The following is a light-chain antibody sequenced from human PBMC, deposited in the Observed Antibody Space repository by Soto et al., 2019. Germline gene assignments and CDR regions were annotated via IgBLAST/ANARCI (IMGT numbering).Light chain of an antibody. Sequence: EIVLTQSPATLSLSPGERATLSCRASQSVRRDVAWYQQKPGQAPRLLIYDASNRATGIQARFSGSGSGTDFTLTISSLEPEDFAVYYCQQRSNWPLMYTFGQGTKLEIK. CDR3: QQRSNWPLMYT. J-gene: IGKJ2*01. V-gene: IGKV3-11*01. CDR2: DAS. CDR1: QSVRRD.